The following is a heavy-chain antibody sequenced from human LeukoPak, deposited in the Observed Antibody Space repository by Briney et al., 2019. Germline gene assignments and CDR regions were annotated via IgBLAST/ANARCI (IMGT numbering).Heavy chain of an antibody. CDR1: RYTFTSYY. J-gene: IGHJ6*02. D-gene: IGHD1-1*01. CDR3: CVRVTPNDEPYYGMDV. V-gene: IGHV1-46*01. Sequence: ASVKVSCKASRYTFTSYYMHWVRQAPGQGLEWMGIINPSGGSTSYAQKFQGRVTMTRDTSTSTVYMELSSLRSEDTAVYYCCVRVTPNDEPYYGMDVWGQGTTVTVSS. CDR2: INPSGGST.